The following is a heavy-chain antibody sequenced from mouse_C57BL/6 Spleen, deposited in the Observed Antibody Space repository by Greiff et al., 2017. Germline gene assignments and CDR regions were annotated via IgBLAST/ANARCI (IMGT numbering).Heavy chain of an antibody. D-gene: IGHD1-1*01. V-gene: IGHV1-82*01. J-gene: IGHJ2*01. CDR2: IYPGDGDT. CDR3: ARGYYGSSPNYFDY. Sequence: VQLQQSGPELEKPGASVKISCKASGYAFSSSWMNWVKQRPGKGLEWIGRIYPGDGDTNYNGKFKGKATLTADKSSSTAYMQLSSLTSEDSAVYFCARGYYGSSPNYFDYWGQGTTLTVSS. CDR1: GYAFSSSW.